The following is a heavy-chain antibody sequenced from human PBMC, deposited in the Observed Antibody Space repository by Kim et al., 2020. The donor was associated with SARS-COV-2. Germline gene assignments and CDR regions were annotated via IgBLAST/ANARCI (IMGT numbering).Heavy chain of an antibody. J-gene: IGHJ4*02. CDR1: GFTFSSYE. D-gene: IGHD1-26*01. Sequence: GGSLRLSCAASGFTFSSYEMNWVRQAPGKGLEWVSYIASSGTRTYADFVKGRFTISRDNAKNSLYLQMDRLGAEDTAVYYCVALSSGSYSAPDYWGQGTLVTVSS. CDR2: IASSGTR. CDR3: VALSSGSYSAPDY. V-gene: IGHV3-48*03.